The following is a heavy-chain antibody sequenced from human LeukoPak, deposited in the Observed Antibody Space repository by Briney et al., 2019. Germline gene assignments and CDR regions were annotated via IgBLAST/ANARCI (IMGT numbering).Heavy chain of an antibody. D-gene: IGHD3-10*01. CDR1: GGSFSGYY. CDR2: INHSGST. J-gene: IGHJ4*02. Sequence: SETLSLTCAVYGGSFSGYYWSWIRQPPGKGLEWIGEINHSGSTNYNPSRKSRVTISVDTSKNQFSLKLSSVTAADTAVYYCAAGRDYGSGMYMAHFDYWGQGTLVTVSS. CDR3: AAGRDYGSGMYMAHFDY. V-gene: IGHV4-34*01.